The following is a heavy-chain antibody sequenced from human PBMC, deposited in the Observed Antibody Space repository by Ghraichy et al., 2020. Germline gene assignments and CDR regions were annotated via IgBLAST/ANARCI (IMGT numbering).Heavy chain of an antibody. CDR2: IYYSGST. CDR1: GGSISSYY. D-gene: IGHD3-10*01. Sequence: SETLSLTCTVSGGSISSYYWSWIRQPPGKGLEWIGYIYYSGSTNYNPSLKSRVTISVDTSKNQFSLKLSSVTAADTAVYYCARVTTMVRGAHGWFDPWGQGTLVTVSS. CDR3: ARVTTMVRGAHGWFDP. V-gene: IGHV4-59*01. J-gene: IGHJ5*02.